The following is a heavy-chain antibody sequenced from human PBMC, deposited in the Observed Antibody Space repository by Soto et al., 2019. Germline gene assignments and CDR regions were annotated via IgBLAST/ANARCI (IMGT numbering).Heavy chain of an antibody. CDR1: GGSFSGYY. J-gene: IGHJ4*02. D-gene: IGHD6-6*01. CDR2: INHSGST. Sequence: SETLSLTCAVYGGSFSGYYWSWIRQPPGKGLEWIGEINHSGSTNYNPSLKSRVTISVDTSKNQFSLKLSSVTAADTAVYYCARGRIWWGGRIAARPRYFDYWGQGTLVTVSS. V-gene: IGHV4-34*01. CDR3: ARGRIWWGGRIAARPRYFDY.